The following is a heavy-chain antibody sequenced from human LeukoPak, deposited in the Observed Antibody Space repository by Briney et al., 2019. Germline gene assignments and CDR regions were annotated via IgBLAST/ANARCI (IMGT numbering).Heavy chain of an antibody. V-gene: IGHV3-23*01. CDR2: FTGSGDYT. CDR1: GFTFSSYS. CDR3: AKEPRHCGGDCFSLLDY. Sequence: GSLRLPCAASGFTFSSYSMSWVRQAPGKGLEWVSLFTGSGDYTYYADSVKGRFTISRDNSKNTLYLQMNSLRAEDTAVFYCAKEPRHCGGDCFSLLDYWGQGTLVTVSS. J-gene: IGHJ4*02. D-gene: IGHD2-21*02.